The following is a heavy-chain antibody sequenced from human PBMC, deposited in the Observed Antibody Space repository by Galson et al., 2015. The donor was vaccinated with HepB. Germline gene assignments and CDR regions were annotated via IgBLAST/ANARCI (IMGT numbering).Heavy chain of an antibody. Sequence: SLRLSCAASGFTLATYNMKWVRQAPGKGLEWVSIISSSSGYINYADSVKGRFTISRDNAKNALYLEMNSLRAEDTAVYYCARDIGPLQYYFDYWGQGTLVTVSS. V-gene: IGHV3-21*01. CDR3: ARDIGPLQYYFDY. CDR2: ISSSSGYI. CDR1: GFTLATYN. J-gene: IGHJ4*02. D-gene: IGHD3-16*02.